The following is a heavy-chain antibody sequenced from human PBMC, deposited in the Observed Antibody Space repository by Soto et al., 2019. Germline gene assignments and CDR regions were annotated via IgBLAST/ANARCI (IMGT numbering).Heavy chain of an antibody. Sequence: GGSLRLSCAASRFTFIDYGMHWVRHSPGKGLEWVAGISHGATRKSYSDSVKGRFIISRDNSKKMLYLQLNSLRREDTAVYYCAKDWVGGSNRYQLDYWGRGTLVTVSS. V-gene: IGHV3-30*18. J-gene: IGHJ4*02. CDR3: AKDWVGGSNRYQLDY. CDR2: ISHGATRK. CDR1: RFTFIDYG. D-gene: IGHD4-4*01.